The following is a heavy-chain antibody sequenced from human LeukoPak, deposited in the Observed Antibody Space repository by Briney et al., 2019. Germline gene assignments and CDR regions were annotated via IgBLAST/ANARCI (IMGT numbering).Heavy chain of an antibody. J-gene: IGHJ4*02. CDR1: GFTFGSYS. V-gene: IGHV3-48*02. Sequence: GGSLRLSCAASGFTFGSYSMNWVRQVPGKGLEWVSHISSSSGTKNFADSVKGRFSISRDNAKNSVFLQMNSLRDDDTGVYYCARESNWNFDYWGQGTLVAVSS. CDR3: ARESNWNFDY. CDR2: ISSSSGTK. D-gene: IGHD1-1*01.